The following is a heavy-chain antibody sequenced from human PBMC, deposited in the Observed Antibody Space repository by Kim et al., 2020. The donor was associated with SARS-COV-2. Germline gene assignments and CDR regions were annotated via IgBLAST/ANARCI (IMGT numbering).Heavy chain of an antibody. V-gene: IGHV3-30*04. CDR3: SRGGQWPLCYFDY. Sequence: GGSLRLSCAASGFTFSSYAMHWVRQAPGKGLEWVAVISYDGSNKYYADSVKGRFTISRDNSKNTLYLQMNSLRAEDTAVYYCSRGGQWPLCYFDYWGQGTLVTVSS. D-gene: IGHD6-19*01. CDR2: ISYDGSNK. J-gene: IGHJ4*02. CDR1: GFTFSSYA.